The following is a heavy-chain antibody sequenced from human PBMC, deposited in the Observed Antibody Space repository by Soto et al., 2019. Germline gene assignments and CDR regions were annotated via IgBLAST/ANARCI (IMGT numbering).Heavy chain of an antibody. D-gene: IGHD3-3*01. Sequence: GGSLRLSCAASGFTFSSYSMNWVRQAPGKGLEWVSSISSSSSYIYYADSVKGRFTISRDNAKNSLYLQMNSLRAEDTAVYYCARDKRFLEWSNYGMDVWGQGTTVT. CDR3: ARDKRFLEWSNYGMDV. V-gene: IGHV3-21*01. CDR2: ISSSSSYI. CDR1: GFTFSSYS. J-gene: IGHJ6*02.